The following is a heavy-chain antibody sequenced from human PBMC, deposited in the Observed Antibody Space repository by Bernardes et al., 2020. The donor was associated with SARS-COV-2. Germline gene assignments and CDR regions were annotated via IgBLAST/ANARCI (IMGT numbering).Heavy chain of an antibody. CDR2: INPNSGGT. V-gene: IGHV1-2*02. Sequence: ASVKVSCRASGYTFTGHYIHWVRQAPGQGLEWMGWINPNSGGTDYAQKFQGRVTMTRDTSINTAYMELSRLKSDNTAMYYCARGGETRYGAFDIWGQGTMVTVSS. CDR3: ARGGETRYGAFDI. D-gene: IGHD3-10*01. J-gene: IGHJ3*02. CDR1: GYTFTGHY.